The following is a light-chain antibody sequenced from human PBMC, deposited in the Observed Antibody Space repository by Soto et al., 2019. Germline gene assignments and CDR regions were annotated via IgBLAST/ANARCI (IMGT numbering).Light chain of an antibody. CDR3: QQFNNWPHT. Sequence: EIVLTQSPATLSVSPGERATLSCRASQSVNQKLGWYQQKPGQAPRLLIYVASYRATGIPARFSGSGSGTEYTLTISNLQAEDFAVSYCQQFNNWPHTFGQGNRLEIK. CDR2: VAS. V-gene: IGKV3-15*01. CDR1: QSVNQK. J-gene: IGKJ2*01.